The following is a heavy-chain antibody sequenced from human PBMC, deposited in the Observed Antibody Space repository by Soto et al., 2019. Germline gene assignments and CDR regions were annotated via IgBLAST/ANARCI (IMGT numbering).Heavy chain of an antibody. D-gene: IGHD2-15*01. CDR3: ARCKDGNPCDY. V-gene: IGHV4-59*01. J-gene: IGHJ4*02. CDR2: IYYSGST. Sequence: QVQLHESGPGLVKPSETLSLTCTVSGGSISSYYWSWIRQPPGKGLEWIGYIYYSGSTNYNPSLKSRVTISVDTSKNQFSLKLSSVTAADTAVYYCARCKDGNPCDYWGQGTLVTVSS. CDR1: GGSISSYY.